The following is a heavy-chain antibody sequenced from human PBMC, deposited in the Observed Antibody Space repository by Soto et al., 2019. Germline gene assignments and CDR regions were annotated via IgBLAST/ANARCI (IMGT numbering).Heavy chain of an antibody. CDR2: AYHNGLT. D-gene: IGHD6-19*01. V-gene: IGHV4-4*02. J-gene: IGHJ4*02. CDR1: GDSVTSNVW. Sequence: PSETLSLTCAVSGDSVTSNVWWSWVRQPPGKGLEWIGEAYHNGLTDYNRSLKSRVTMSVDTSKNEFSLKLTSLTAADTAIYYCARDAAVPGESDRFDYWGQGTLVTVSS. CDR3: ARDAAVPGESDRFDY.